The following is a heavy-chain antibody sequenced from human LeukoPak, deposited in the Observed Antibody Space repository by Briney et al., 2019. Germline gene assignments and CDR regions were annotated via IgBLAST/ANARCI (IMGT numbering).Heavy chain of an antibody. CDR2: ISYDGSNK. CDR3: AKETEITMVRGVIWGGYFDY. J-gene: IGHJ4*02. V-gene: IGHV3-30*18. CDR1: GFTFSSYG. Sequence: GGSLRLSCAASGFTFSSYGMHWVRQAPGKGLEWVAVISYDGSNKYYADPVKGRFTISRDNSKNTLYLQMNSLRAEDTAVYYCAKETEITMVRGVIWGGYFDYWGQGTLVTVSS. D-gene: IGHD3-10*01.